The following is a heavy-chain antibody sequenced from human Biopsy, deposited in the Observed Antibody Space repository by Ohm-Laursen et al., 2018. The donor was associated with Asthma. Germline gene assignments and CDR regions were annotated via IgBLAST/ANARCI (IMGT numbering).Heavy chain of an antibody. CDR2: LSYNGNNK. J-gene: IGHJ4*02. CDR1: GFILSNYD. CDR3: ARGDWYGSASNGY. D-gene: IGHD6-6*01. Sequence: SLRLSCTVSGFILSNYDMHWVRQAPGKGLEWVAVLSYNGNNKYYADSVRGRFTISRDNSENTLYLQMNSLRVEDTAVYYCARGDWYGSASNGYWGQGTLGTVSA. V-gene: IGHV3-30*03.